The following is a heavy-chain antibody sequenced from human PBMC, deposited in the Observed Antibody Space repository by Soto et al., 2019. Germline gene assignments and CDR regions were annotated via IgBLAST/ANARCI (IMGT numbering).Heavy chain of an antibody. CDR3: ATVHSTSRSFDY. V-gene: IGHV3-23*01. CDR1: GFTFSMSA. CDR2: TGLNGRTT. Sequence: GGSLRLSCAASGFTFSMSAMTWVRQAPGKGLEWVSTTGLNGRTTYYADSVKGRFTVSRDNSKNTLDLHMSSLRPEDTAVYYCATVHSTSRSFDYWGQGTLVTVSS. J-gene: IGHJ4*02. D-gene: IGHD6-6*01.